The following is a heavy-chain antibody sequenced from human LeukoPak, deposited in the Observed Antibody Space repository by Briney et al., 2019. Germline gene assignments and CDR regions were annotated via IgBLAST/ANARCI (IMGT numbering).Heavy chain of an antibody. Sequence: PGGSLRLSCAASGFTFSSYEMNWVRQAPGKGLEWVGFIRSKAYGGTTEYAASVKGRFTISRDDSKSIAYLQMNSPKTEDTAVYYCTRGRRATHDYWGQGTLVTVSS. V-gene: IGHV3-49*04. CDR2: IRSKAYGGTT. D-gene: IGHD1-26*01. CDR3: TRGRRATHDY. CDR1: GFTFSSYE. J-gene: IGHJ4*02.